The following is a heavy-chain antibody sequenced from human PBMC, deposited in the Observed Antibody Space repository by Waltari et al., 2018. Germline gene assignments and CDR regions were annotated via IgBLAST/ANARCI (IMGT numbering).Heavy chain of an antibody. CDR2: IWYDGSNK. Sequence: QVQLVESGGGVVQPGRSLRLSCAASGFTFSSYGMYWVRQAPGKGLEWVAVIWYDGSNKYYADSVKGRFTISRDNSKNTLYLQMNSLRAEDTAVYYCARPALGYDSSGYYFHWGQGTLVTVSS. D-gene: IGHD3-22*01. CDR1: GFTFSSYG. J-gene: IGHJ4*02. V-gene: IGHV3-33*01. CDR3: ARPALGYDSSGYYFH.